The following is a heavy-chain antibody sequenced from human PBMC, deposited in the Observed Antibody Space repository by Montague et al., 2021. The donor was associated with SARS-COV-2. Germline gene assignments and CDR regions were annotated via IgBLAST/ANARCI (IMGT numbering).Heavy chain of an antibody. CDR3: ARHPSITIFGVVITPSWFDP. Sequence: SETLSLTCTVSGGSISSSSYYRGRIRQPPGKGLEWIGSIYYSGSTYYNPSLKSRVTISVDTSKNQFSLKLSSVTAADTAVYYCARHPSITIFGVVITPSWFDPWGQGTLVTVSS. J-gene: IGHJ5*02. CDR2: IYYSGST. D-gene: IGHD3-3*01. V-gene: IGHV4-39*01. CDR1: GGSISSSSYY.